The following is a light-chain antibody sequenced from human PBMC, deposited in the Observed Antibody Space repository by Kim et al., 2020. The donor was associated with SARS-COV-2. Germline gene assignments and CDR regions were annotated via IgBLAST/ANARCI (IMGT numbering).Light chain of an antibody. Sequence: GLSVTISCTGSTSHIWAGYDVYWYQHLPGTPPILLIYGNSTRPSGVPDRFSGSKSGTPASLAITGLQAEDEADYYCQSYDSSLRGVFGGGTKLTVL. CDR3: QSYDSSLRGV. V-gene: IGLV1-40*01. J-gene: IGLJ3*02. CDR1: TSHIWAGYD. CDR2: GNS.